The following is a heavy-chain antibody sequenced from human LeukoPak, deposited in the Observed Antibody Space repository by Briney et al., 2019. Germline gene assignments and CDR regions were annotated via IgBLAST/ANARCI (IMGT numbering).Heavy chain of an antibody. CDR2: IYHSGST. V-gene: IGHV4-39*07. J-gene: IGHJ5*02. CDR3: ARSRDSSGYRNNWFDP. D-gene: IGHD3-22*01. CDR1: GGSVSNGSYY. Sequence: PSETLSLTCTVSGGSVSNGSYYWGWIRQPPGKGLEWIGSIYHSGSTNYNPSLKSRVTMSVDTSKNQFSLKLNSVTAADTAVYYCARSRDSSGYRNNWFDPWGQGTLVTVSS.